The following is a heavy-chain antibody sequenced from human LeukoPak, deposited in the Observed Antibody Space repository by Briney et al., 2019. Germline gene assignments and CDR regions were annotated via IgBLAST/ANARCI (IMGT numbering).Heavy chain of an antibody. D-gene: IGHD1-1*01. CDR1: GYSFTNYW. CDR3: ARQITTGSTYYFDY. CDR2: IYPGDSNT. J-gene: IGHJ4*02. Sequence: GESLKISCKASGYSFTNYWIGWVRQMPGKGLEWMGIIYPGDSNTGFSPSFQGQVTISADKSISTAYLQWSSLKASDTAMYYCARQITTGSTYYFDYWGQGTLVTVSS. V-gene: IGHV5-51*01.